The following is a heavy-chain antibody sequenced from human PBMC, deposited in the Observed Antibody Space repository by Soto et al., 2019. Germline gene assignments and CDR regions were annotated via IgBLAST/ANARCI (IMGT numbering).Heavy chain of an antibody. V-gene: IGHV3-7*01. CDR1: GFTFSSYW. CDR3: XRDHLVSITMVRGVFDY. Sequence: PGGSLRLSCAASGFTFSSYWMSWVRQAPGKGLEWVANIKQDGSEKYYVDSVKGRFTISRDNAKNSLYLQMNSLRAEDTAVYYCXRDHLVSITMVRGVFDYWGRGTLVTVSS. D-gene: IGHD3-10*01. CDR2: IKQDGSEK. J-gene: IGHJ4*02.